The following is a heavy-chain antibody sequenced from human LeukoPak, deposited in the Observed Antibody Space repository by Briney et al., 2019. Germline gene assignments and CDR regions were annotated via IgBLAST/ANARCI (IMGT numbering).Heavy chain of an antibody. D-gene: IGHD3-22*01. Sequence: GGSLRLSCAASGFTFSSYAMGWVRQAPGKGLEWVSAISGSGGSTYYADSVKGRFTISRDNSKNTLYLQMNSLRAEDTAVYYCAKIRRTIVVVDYFDYWGQGTLVTVSS. CDR2: ISGSGGST. CDR3: AKIRRTIVVVDYFDY. CDR1: GFTFSSYA. V-gene: IGHV3-23*01. J-gene: IGHJ4*02.